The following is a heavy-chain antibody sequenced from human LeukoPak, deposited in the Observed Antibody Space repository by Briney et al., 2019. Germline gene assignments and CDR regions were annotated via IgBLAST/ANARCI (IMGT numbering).Heavy chain of an antibody. CDR3: ARGARGVSRYFQQ. J-gene: IGHJ1*01. D-gene: IGHD3-3*01. Sequence: SQTLSLTCTVSGGSISSGGYYWSWIRQPPGKGLEWIGYIYYSGSTYYNPSLKSRVTISVDTSKNQFSLKLSSVTAADTAVYYCARGARGVSRYFQQWGQGTLVTVSS. CDR2: IYYSGST. CDR1: GGSISSGGYY. V-gene: IGHV4-30-4*08.